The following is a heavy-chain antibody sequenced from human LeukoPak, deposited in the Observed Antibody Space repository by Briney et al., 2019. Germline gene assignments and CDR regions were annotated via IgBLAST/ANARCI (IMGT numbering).Heavy chain of an antibody. CDR3: ERARYYYDSSGSYSFDY. V-gene: IGHV4-59*01. J-gene: IGHJ4*02. CDR1: GGSISSYY. Sequence: SETLSLTCTVPGGSISSYYWSWVRQPPGKGLEWIGYIYYSGSTNYNPSLKRRVTISVDTSKNQFPLKLSSVNAADTAVYYCERARYYYDSSGSYSFDYWGQGTLVTVSS. D-gene: IGHD3-22*01. CDR2: IYYSGST.